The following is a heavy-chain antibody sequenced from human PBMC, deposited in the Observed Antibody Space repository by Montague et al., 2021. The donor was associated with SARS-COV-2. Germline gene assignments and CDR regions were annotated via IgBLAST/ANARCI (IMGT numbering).Heavy chain of an antibody. V-gene: IGHV4-4*07. J-gene: IGHJ4*02. CDR1: GEPISGFY. CDR3: ARGTLSVNMALVVLLGGLYYFDS. CDR2: IYTTGST. Sequence: SETLSLTCTVSGEPISGFYWNWIRQSAGEGLEWIGRIYTTGSTNYNPSLKSRVTMSVDTSKNQFSLKLSSVTAADTAVYYCARGTLSVNMALVVLLGGLYYFDSWGQGTLVAVSS. D-gene: IGHD4/OR15-4a*01.